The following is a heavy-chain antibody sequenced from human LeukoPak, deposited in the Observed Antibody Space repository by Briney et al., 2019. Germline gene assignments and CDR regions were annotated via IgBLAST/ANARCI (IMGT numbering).Heavy chain of an antibody. V-gene: IGHV1-69*05. CDR3: ARARYQLLYPIYYYYMDV. CDR2: IIPIFGTA. CDR1: GGTFSSYA. D-gene: IGHD2-2*02. J-gene: IGHJ6*03. Sequence: ASVKVSCKASGGTFSSYAISWVRRAPGQGLEWKGVIIPIFGTANYAQKFQGRVTITTDESTSTAYMELSSLRSEDTAVYYCARARYQLLYPIYYYYMDVWGKGTTVTVSS.